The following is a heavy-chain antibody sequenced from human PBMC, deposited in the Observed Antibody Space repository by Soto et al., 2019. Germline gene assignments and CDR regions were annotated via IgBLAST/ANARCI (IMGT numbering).Heavy chain of an antibody. CDR3: ARDQLYYNDISGRPLNAFDV. D-gene: IGHD3-22*01. J-gene: IGHJ3*01. V-gene: IGHV3-23*01. CDR1: GFTFSSYA. Sequence: ASGFTFSSYAMRWVRQAPGKGLEWVSVISGSDDSTYYADSVKGRFTISRDNAKNSLYLQMNSLRAEDTAVYYCARDQLYYNDISGRPLNAFDVWGQGTMVTVSS. CDR2: ISGSDDST.